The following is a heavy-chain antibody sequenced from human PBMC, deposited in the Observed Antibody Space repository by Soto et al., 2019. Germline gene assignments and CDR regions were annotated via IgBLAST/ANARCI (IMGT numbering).Heavy chain of an antibody. CDR3: SRGPDYAGYIDD. D-gene: IGHD4-17*01. CDR2: IILPFGTA. Sequence: SVKVSCKASGGTFSSYAISWVRQAPGQGPEWMGGIILPFGTANYAQNFQGRVTITADESMTTAYLELNGLRSEDTAVYYCSRGPDYAGYIDDWGQGSLVTVSS. CDR1: GGTFSSYA. V-gene: IGHV1-69*13. J-gene: IGHJ4*02.